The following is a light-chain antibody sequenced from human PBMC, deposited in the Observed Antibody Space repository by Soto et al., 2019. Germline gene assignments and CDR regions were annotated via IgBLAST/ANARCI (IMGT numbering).Light chain of an antibody. J-gene: IGKJ1*01. V-gene: IGKV3-20*01. CDR1: QSVSSN. Sequence: EIVMTQSPATLSVSPGERATLSCRASQSVSSNLAWYQQKPGQAPRRLIYGASRRATGIPDRFTGSGSGTDFTLTISRLEPEDFAVYYCQQYGSSPWTFGQGTKVDIK. CDR2: GAS. CDR3: QQYGSSPWT.